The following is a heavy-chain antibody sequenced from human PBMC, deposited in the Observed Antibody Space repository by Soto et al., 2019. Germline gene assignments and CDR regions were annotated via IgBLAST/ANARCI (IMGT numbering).Heavy chain of an antibody. D-gene: IGHD2-2*01. Sequence: GGSLRLSCAASGFTFSSYGMHWVRQAPGKGLEWVAVISYDGSNKYYADSVKGRFTISRDNSKNTLYLQMNSLRAEDTAVYYCAKAPAGSSDAIDYWGQGTLVTVSS. CDR3: AKAPAGSSDAIDY. CDR1: GFTFSSYG. J-gene: IGHJ4*02. CDR2: ISYDGSNK. V-gene: IGHV3-30*18.